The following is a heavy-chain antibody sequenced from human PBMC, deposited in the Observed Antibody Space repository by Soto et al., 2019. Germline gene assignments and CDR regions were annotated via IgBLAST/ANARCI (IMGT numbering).Heavy chain of an antibody. J-gene: IGHJ3*02. CDR2: IYYSGST. CDR3: ARAMSTFGGVIVPGAFDI. Sequence: PSETLSLTCTVSGGSISSYYWSWIRQPPGKGLEWIGYIYYSGSTNYNPSLKGRVTISVDTSKNQFSLKLSSVTAADTAVYYCARAMSTFGGVIVPGAFDIWGQGTMVTVSS. D-gene: IGHD3-16*02. V-gene: IGHV4-59*01. CDR1: GGSISSYY.